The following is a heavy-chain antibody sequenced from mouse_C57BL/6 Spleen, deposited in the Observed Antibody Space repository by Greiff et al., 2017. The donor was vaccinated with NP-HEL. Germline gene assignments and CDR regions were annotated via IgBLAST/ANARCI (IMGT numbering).Heavy chain of an antibody. CDR2: IYPRSGNT. CDR1: GYTFTSYG. V-gene: IGHV1-81*01. Sequence: QVQLKESGAELARPGASVKLSCKASGYTFTSYGISWVKQRTGQGLEWIGEIYPRSGNTYSNEKFKGKATLTAVKSSSTAYLERRSLTSEDSAVYFCARRVGDYALFAYWGKGTLVTVAA. J-gene: IGHJ3*01. CDR3: ARRVGDYALFAY. D-gene: IGHD2-4*01.